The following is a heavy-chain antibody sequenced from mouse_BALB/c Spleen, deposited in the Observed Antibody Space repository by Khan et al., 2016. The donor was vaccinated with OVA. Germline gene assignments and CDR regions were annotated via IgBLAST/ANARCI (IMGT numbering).Heavy chain of an antibody. V-gene: IGHV3-2*02. CDR3: ASELGRYYALDY. Sequence: EVQLQESGPGLVKPSQSLSLTCTVTGYSITSDYAWNWIRQFPGNKLEWMGYISYSGSTTYNPSFKSRIPITRDTSQDPFFLHLQSVTSADTASYYCASELGRYYALDYWRQGTSVTVSS. CDR2: ISYSGST. J-gene: IGHJ4*01. CDR1: GYSITSDYA. D-gene: IGHD4-1*01.